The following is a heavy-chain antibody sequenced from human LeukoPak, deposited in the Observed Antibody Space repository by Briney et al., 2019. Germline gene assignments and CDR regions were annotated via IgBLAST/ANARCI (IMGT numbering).Heavy chain of an antibody. CDR2: IYYSGST. D-gene: IGHD3-16*02. J-gene: IGHJ4*02. V-gene: IGHV4-39*01. Sequence: SETLSLTCTVSGGSISSSSYYWGWIRQPPWKGLEWIGSIYYSGSTYYNPSLKSRVTISVDTSKNQFSLKLSSVTAADTAVYYCARLAESYYFDYWGQGTLVTVSS. CDR3: ARLAESYYFDY. CDR1: GGSISSSSYY.